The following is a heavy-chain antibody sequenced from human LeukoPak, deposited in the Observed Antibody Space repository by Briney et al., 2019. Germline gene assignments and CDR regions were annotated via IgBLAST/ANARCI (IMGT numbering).Heavy chain of an antibody. V-gene: IGHV1-69*13. CDR1: GGTFSSYA. D-gene: IGHD3-3*01. Sequence: GASVKVSCKASGGTFSSYAISWVRQAPGQGLVWMGGIIPIFGTANYAQKFQGRVTITADESTSTAYMELSSLRSEDTAVYYCARDRVTIFGVATQYNWFDPWGQGTLVTVSS. CDR3: ARDRVTIFGVATQYNWFDP. J-gene: IGHJ5*02. CDR2: IIPIFGTA.